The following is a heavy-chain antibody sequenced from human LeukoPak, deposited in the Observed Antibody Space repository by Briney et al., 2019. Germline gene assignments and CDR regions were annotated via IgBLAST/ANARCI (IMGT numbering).Heavy chain of an antibody. Sequence: GASVKVSCKASGGTFSSYAISWVRQAPGQGLEWMGGIIPIFGTANYAQKFQGRVTITTDESTSTAYMELSSLRSEDTAVYYCARDSTTLAPRGGAFDIWGQGTMVTVSS. CDR3: ARDSTTLAPRGGAFDI. V-gene: IGHV1-69*05. J-gene: IGHJ3*02. CDR1: GGTFSSYA. CDR2: IIPIFGTA. D-gene: IGHD1-14*01.